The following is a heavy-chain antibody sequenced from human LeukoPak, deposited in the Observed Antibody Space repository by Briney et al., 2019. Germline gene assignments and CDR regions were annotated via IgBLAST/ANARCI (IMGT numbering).Heavy chain of an antibody. Sequence: SETLSLTCSVSGASICNTYYLSWTRQLPGKGLEWIGNLYNIGSITYKPSLKSRVTMSVDMSKNQFSLRLTSVTAADTAVYFCATNSTGSAFDFWGQGVLVTVSS. CDR1: GASICNTYY. J-gene: IGHJ4*02. V-gene: IGHV4-59*08. CDR3: ATNSTGSAFDF. CDR2: LYNIGSI. D-gene: IGHD2/OR15-2a*01.